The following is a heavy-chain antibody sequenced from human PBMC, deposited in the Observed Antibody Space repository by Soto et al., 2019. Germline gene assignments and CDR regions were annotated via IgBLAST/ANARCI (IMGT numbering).Heavy chain of an antibody. Sequence: GGSLRLSCAASGFTFSSYGMHWVRQAPGKGLEWVAVIWYDGSNKYYADSVKGRFTISRDNSKNTLYLQMNSLRAEDTAVYYCARDGGYCSGGSCYYDYWGQGTLGTVSS. CDR3: ARDGGYCSGGSCYYDY. D-gene: IGHD2-15*01. CDR1: GFTFSSYG. V-gene: IGHV3-33*01. CDR2: IWYDGSNK. J-gene: IGHJ4*02.